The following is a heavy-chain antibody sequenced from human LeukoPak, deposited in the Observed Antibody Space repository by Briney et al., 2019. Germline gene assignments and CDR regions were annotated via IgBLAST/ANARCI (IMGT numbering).Heavy chain of an antibody. D-gene: IGHD2-15*01. J-gene: IGHJ4*02. CDR3: ARVFRGYYFDY. V-gene: IGHV3-30*02. CDR2: IRFDGSNG. Sequence: PGGSLRLSCVASGFIFSSYDIHWVRQAPGKGLEWVAFIRFDGSNGYYTDSVKGRFTIFRDNSKNSLYLHMSSLRTEDTAVYYCARVFRGYYFDYWGQGTLVTVSS. CDR1: GFIFSSYD.